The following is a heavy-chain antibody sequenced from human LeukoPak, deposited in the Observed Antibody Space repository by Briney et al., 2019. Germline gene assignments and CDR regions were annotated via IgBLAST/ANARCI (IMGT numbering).Heavy chain of an antibody. CDR2: IIGSGGST. CDR1: GFTFSSYA. D-gene: IGHD2-21*02. J-gene: IGHJ4*02. Sequence: PVGSLRLSCAASGFTFSSYAMSWVRQAPGKGLEWVSTIIGSGGSTYNADFVKGRFTISRDNSKNTLYLQMNSLRAEDTAVYYCAKDSYCGGDCYKRAVDYWGQGTLVTVSS. V-gene: IGHV3-23*01. CDR3: AKDSYCGGDCYKRAVDY.